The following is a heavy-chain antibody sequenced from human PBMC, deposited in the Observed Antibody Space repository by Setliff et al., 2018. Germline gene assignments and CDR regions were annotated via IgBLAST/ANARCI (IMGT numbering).Heavy chain of an antibody. J-gene: IGHJ4*02. CDR2: VYPGDSDT. CDR1: GYRFTTYW. D-gene: IGHD3-22*01. Sequence: PGESLKISCKGSGYRFTTYWIAWVRQKPGKGLEWMGIVYPGDSDTRHSPSFQGHVTISADKSITTAYLQWSSLKASDTAMYYCARSAWGSSGYYPYYFDYWGQGTLVTVSS. CDR3: ARSAWGSSGYYPYYFDY. V-gene: IGHV5-51*01.